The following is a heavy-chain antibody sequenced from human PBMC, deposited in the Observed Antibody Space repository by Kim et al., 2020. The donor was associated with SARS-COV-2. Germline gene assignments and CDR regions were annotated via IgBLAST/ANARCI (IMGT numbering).Heavy chain of an antibody. CDR2: VNYGGIT. V-gene: IGHV4-39*02. J-gene: IGHJ4*02. CDR3: AGDTGYVQKIDY. D-gene: IGHD2-2*01. Sequence: SETLSLTCTVSGGSISSSGYYWGWIRQPPGKGLEWIGSVNYGGITYYNPSLKSRVTISIDTSQNQFSLKLSSVTAEDTAVYFCAGDTGYVQKIDYWGKGT. CDR1: GGSISSSGYY.